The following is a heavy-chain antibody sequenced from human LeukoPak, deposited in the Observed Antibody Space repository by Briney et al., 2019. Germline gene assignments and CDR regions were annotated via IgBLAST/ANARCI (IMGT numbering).Heavy chain of an antibody. D-gene: IGHD3-10*01. V-gene: IGHV4-30-2*01. Sequence: SETLSLTCTVSGGSISSGGYYWSWIRQPPGKGLEWIGYIYHSGSTYYNPSLKSRVTISVDRSKNQFSLKLSSVTAADTAVYYCARDKPDYYGSGSYWFDYWGQGTLVTVSS. CDR1: GGSISSGGYY. J-gene: IGHJ4*02. CDR3: ARDKPDYYGSGSYWFDY. CDR2: IYHSGST.